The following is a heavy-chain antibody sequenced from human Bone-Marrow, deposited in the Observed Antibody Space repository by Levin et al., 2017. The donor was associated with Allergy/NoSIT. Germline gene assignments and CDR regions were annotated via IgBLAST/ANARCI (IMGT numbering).Heavy chain of an antibody. CDR3: AIVRHAKRRGVGASDTDY. J-gene: IGHJ4*02. CDR2: IYYMGTT. V-gene: IGHV4-31*03. D-gene: IGHD1-26*01. CDR1: GASINIPGYY. Sequence: SETLPLTCTVSGASINIPGYYWSWIRQRPGKGLEWIGNIYYMGTTYYNPSLSSRVSLSVDTSKTQFSLKLRSVTAADTAVYYCAIVRHAKRRGVGASDTDYWGQGTLVTVSS.